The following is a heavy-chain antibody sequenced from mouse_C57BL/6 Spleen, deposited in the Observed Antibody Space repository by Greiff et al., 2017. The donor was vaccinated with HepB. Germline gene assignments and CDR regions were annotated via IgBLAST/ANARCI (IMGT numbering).Heavy chain of an antibody. CDR1: GFTFSSYA. CDR2: ISDGGSYT. Sequence: EVMLVESGGGLVKPGGSLKLSCAASGFTFSSYAMSWVRQTPEKRLEWVATISDGGSYTYYPDNVKGRFTISRDNAKNNLYLQMSHLKSEDTAMYYCARDEPMDYWGQGTSVTVSS. CDR3: ARDEPMDY. V-gene: IGHV5-4*01. J-gene: IGHJ4*01.